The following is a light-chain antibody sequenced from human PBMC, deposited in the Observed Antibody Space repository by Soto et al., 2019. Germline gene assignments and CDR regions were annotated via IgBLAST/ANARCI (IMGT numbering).Light chain of an antibody. V-gene: IGKV3-15*01. CDR1: QSVSSN. J-gene: IGKJ1*01. Sequence: EIGLTRSPATLSVSPGERATLSCRASQSVSSNLAWYQQKPGQAPRLLIYGASTRATGIPARFSGSGSGTEFTLTISSLQSEDFAVYYCQQYNNWPPVTFGQGTKVDIK. CDR2: GAS. CDR3: QQYNNWPPVT.